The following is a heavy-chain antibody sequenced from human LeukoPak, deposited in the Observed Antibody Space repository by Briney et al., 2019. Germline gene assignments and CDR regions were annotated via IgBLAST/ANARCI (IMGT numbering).Heavy chain of an antibody. CDR2: NKNDGSST. D-gene: IGHD1-1*01. Sequence: GGSLRLSCAASGFTFSSYWMHWVRQAPGKGLVWVSRNKNDGSSTSYADSVKGRFTISRDNAKNTLYLQMNSLRVEDTANCAKSDWFDPWGQGTLVIVSS. CDR3: SDWFDP. J-gene: IGHJ5*02. V-gene: IGHV3-74*01. CDR1: GFTFSSYW.